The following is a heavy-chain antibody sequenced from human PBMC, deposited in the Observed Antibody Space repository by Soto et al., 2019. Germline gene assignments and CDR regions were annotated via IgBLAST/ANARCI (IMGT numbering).Heavy chain of an antibody. Sequence: PSETLSLTCTVSGVSITSYFWSWIRQTPGKGLDWIGSISFSGATYSNPSLKSRCSMSVDTSKGQLSLRLRFATAADTAVYYCARGRTYYDSWAQGTLVTVSS. J-gene: IGHJ4*02. V-gene: IGHV4-59*12. CDR3: ARGRTYYDS. D-gene: IGHD3-10*01. CDR2: ISFSGAT. CDR1: GVSITSYF.